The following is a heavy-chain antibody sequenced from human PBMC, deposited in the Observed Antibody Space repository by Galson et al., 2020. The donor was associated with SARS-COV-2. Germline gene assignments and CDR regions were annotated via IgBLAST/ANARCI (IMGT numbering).Heavy chain of an antibody. D-gene: IGHD2-15*01. CDR2: IYHSGST. CDR3: ATYSVVVVAPTPLRADY. Sequence: SETLSLTCTVSGYSISSGYFWGWIRQPPGKGLEWMGSIYHSGSTYYNPSLKSRVTISVDTSKNQFYLKLSSVTAADTAVYYCATYSVVVVAPTPLRADYWGQGTLVTVSS. J-gene: IGHJ4*02. V-gene: IGHV4-38-2*02. CDR1: GYSISSGYF.